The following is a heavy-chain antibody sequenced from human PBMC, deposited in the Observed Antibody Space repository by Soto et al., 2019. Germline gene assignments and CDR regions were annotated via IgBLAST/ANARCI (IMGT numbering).Heavy chain of an antibody. CDR1: GFTFSSYS. CDR2: ISSSSSYI. Sequence: PGGSLRLSCAASGFTFSSYSMNWVRQAPGKGLEWVSSISSSSSYIYYADSVKGRFTISRDNAKNSLYLQMNSLRAEDTAVYYCARAPGDCSSTSCSSYWYFDLRGRGTLVTVSS. D-gene: IGHD2-2*01. V-gene: IGHV3-21*01. J-gene: IGHJ2*01. CDR3: ARAPGDCSSTSCSSYWYFDL.